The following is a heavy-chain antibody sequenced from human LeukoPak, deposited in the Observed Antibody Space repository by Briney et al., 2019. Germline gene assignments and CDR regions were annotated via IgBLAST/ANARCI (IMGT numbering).Heavy chain of an antibody. CDR1: GFTVSSNY. CDR3: ASREYGSGSTTDY. Sequence: GGSLRLSCAASGFTVSSNYMSWVRQAPGKGLEWVSVIYSGGSTYYADSVKGRFTISRDNSKNTLYLQMNSLRAEDTAVYYCASREYGSGSTTDYWGQGTLVTVSS. D-gene: IGHD3-10*01. CDR2: IYSGGST. V-gene: IGHV3-53*01. J-gene: IGHJ4*02.